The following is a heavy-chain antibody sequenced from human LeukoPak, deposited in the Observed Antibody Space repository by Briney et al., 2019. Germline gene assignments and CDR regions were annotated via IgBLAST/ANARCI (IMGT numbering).Heavy chain of an antibody. CDR1: GFTFNSHW. J-gene: IGHJ4*02. Sequence: GGSLRLSCAASGFTFNSHWMYWVRHAPGKGLVWVSRINSDGSSTTYADSVKGRFTISRDNAKNTLFLQMNSLGAEDTAVYYCARGYSGSYRIDYWGRGTLVTVSS. D-gene: IGHD1-26*01. V-gene: IGHV3-74*01. CDR2: INSDGSST. CDR3: ARGYSGSYRIDY.